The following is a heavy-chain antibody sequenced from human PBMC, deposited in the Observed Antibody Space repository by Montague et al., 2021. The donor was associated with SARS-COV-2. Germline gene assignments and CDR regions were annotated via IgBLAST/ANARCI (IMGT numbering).Heavy chain of an antibody. V-gene: IGHV3-30-3*01. Sequence: SLRLSCAASGFTFSSYAMHWVRQAPGKGLEWVAVISYDGSNKYYADSVKGRFTIPRDNSKNTLYLQMNSLRAEDTAVYYCARELTYYGMDVWGQGTTVTVSS. J-gene: IGHJ6*02. CDR1: GFTFSSYA. CDR2: ISYDGSNK. D-gene: IGHD2-21*02. CDR3: ARELTYYGMDV.